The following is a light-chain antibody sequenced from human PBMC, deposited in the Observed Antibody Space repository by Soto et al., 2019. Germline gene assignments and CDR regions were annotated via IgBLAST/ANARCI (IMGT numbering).Light chain of an antibody. Sequence: EIVLTQSPGTLSLSPGERATLSCRASQSVSSNYLAWYQQKPGQPPRLLISDASSRATGIPDRFSGSGSGTDVTLNISGLEPEDFAVYYCQHYGRSPPSWTFGQGTKVEIK. CDR3: QHYGRSPPSWT. CDR1: QSVSSNY. CDR2: DAS. V-gene: IGKV3-20*01. J-gene: IGKJ1*01.